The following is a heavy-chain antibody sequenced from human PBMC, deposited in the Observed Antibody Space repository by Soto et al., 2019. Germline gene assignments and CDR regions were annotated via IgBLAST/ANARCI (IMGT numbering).Heavy chain of an antibody. Sequence: QVQLVQSGAEVKKPGASVKVSCKASGYTFINYYIHWVRQAPGHGLEWMGIIKPNGGTTSYTQKCKGRVTMTKKTPTKTVYMELSSLGSDDTAGYYWARTYYSDASGYYQPRKFDAFDIWGQGTLVTVSS. V-gene: IGHV1-46*01. CDR2: IKPNGGTT. CDR3: ARTYYSDASGYYQPRKFDAFDI. CDR1: GYTFINYY. D-gene: IGHD3-22*01. J-gene: IGHJ3*02.